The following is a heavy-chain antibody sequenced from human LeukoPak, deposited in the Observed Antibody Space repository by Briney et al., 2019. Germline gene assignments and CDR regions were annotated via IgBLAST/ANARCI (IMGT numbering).Heavy chain of an antibody. Sequence: GASAKVSCKASGGTFSSYAISWVRQAPGQGLEWMGRIIPIFGTANYAQKFQGRVTITADKSTSTAYMELSSLRSEDTAVYYCARDRVQLWFDNYYYMDVWGKGTTVTVSS. CDR3: ARDRVQLWFDNYYYMDV. J-gene: IGHJ6*03. CDR1: GGTFSSYA. V-gene: IGHV1-69*06. D-gene: IGHD5-18*01. CDR2: IIPIFGTA.